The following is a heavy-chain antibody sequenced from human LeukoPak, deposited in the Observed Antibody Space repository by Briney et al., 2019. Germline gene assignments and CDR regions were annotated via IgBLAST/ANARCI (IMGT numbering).Heavy chain of an antibody. Sequence: GGSLRLSCAASGFTFSGYGMLWVRQAPGRGLEWVTFIQYDGNNKYYADSVKGRFTISRDNSKGTLFLQMNSLRPEDTAVYYCAKVPGYSSGNHYFDYWGRGTLVTVSS. CDR1: GFTFSGYG. CDR3: AKVPGYSSGNHYFDY. D-gene: IGHD6-19*01. J-gene: IGHJ4*02. CDR2: IQYDGNNK. V-gene: IGHV3-30*02.